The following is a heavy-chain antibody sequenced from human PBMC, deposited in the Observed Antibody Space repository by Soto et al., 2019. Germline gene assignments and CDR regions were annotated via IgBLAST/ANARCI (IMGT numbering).Heavy chain of an antibody. D-gene: IGHD5-18*01. CDR2: INPNSGGT. CDR3: AIKGGTAMVTTPDYYYGMDV. Sequence: ASVKVSCKASGYTFTGYYMHWVRQAPGQGLEWMGWINPNSGGTNYAQKFQGWVTMTRDTSISTAYMELSRLRSDDTAVYYCAIKGGTAMVTTPDYYYGMDVWGQGTTVTVPS. J-gene: IGHJ6*02. CDR1: GYTFTGYY. V-gene: IGHV1-2*04.